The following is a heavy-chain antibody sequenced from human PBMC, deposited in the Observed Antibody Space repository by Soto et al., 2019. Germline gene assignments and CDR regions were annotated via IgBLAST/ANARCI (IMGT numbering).Heavy chain of an antibody. Sequence: EVQLVESGGGLVQPGGSLRLSCAASGFTFSTYWMHWVRQAPGKGLVWVSRINSDGSSTNYADSVKGRFSSSRDNAKNTLYLQMNSLRAEDTAVYYCAGNDGSGSYMDNWGQGTLVTVSS. V-gene: IGHV3-74*01. CDR3: AGNDGSGSYMDN. CDR2: INSDGSST. CDR1: GFTFSTYW. J-gene: IGHJ4*02. D-gene: IGHD3-10*01.